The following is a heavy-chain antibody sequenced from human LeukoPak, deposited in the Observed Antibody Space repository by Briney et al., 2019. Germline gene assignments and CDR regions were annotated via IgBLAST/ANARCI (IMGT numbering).Heavy chain of an antibody. Sequence: GGSLRLSCAASGFTFSTFWMHWVRQAPGKGLVWVSRTNTDGSSITYADSVKGRFTISRDNAKNTLYLQMNSLRAEDTAVYYCARDLKGPVNDVFDMWGQGTMVTVSS. J-gene: IGHJ3*02. D-gene: IGHD4-23*01. CDR2: TNTDGSSI. CDR3: ARDLKGPVNDVFDM. CDR1: GFTFSTFW. V-gene: IGHV3-74*01.